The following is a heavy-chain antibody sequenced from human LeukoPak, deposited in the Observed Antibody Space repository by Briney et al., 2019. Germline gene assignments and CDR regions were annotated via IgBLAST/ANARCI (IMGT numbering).Heavy chain of an antibody. CDR2: ISGSGGGST. Sequence: GGSLRLSCAASGFTFRRYGMSWVRQAPGKGLEWVSAISGSGGGSTYYADSVKGRFTISRDNSKNTLYLQMNSLRAEDTAVYYCARGPVRTYSPHGDYFDYWGQGTLVTVSS. J-gene: IGHJ4*02. D-gene: IGHD5-12*01. CDR1: GFTFRRYG. CDR3: ARGPVRTYSPHGDYFDY. V-gene: IGHV3-23*01.